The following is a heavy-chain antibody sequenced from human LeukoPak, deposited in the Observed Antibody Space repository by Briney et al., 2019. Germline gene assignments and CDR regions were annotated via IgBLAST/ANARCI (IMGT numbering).Heavy chain of an antibody. Sequence: GESLKISCKGSGYSFTSYWIGWVRQMPGKGLEWMGIIYPGDSDTRYSPSFQGQVTISADKSISTAYLQWSSLKASDTAMYYCARLHPIFGVVTVYYFDYWGQGTLVTVSS. D-gene: IGHD3-3*01. J-gene: IGHJ4*02. V-gene: IGHV5-51*01. CDR2: IYPGDSDT. CDR3: ARLHPIFGVVTVYYFDY. CDR1: GYSFTSYW.